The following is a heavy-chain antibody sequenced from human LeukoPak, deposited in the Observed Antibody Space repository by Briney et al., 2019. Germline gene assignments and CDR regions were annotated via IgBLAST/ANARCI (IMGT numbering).Heavy chain of an antibody. J-gene: IGHJ4*02. Sequence: GASVKVSCKASGYTFTGYYMHWVRQAPGQGLEWMGWINPNSGGTNYAQKFQGRVTMTSDTSISTAYMEVSRLRSDDTAVYCCARATASPRAPRGFDYWGQGTLVTVSS. D-gene: IGHD2-21*02. V-gene: IGHV1-2*02. CDR1: GYTFTGYY. CDR2: INPNSGGT. CDR3: ARATASPRAPRGFDY.